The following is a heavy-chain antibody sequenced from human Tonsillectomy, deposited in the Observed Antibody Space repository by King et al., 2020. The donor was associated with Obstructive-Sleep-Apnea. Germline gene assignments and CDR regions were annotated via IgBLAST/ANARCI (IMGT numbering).Heavy chain of an antibody. J-gene: IGHJ4*02. CDR2: IKSKTDGGTT. CDR3: TTVPYYDSSGYPL. Sequence: VQPVESGGGLVKPGGSLRLSCAASGFSFSNAWMNWVRQAPGKGLEWVGRIKSKTDGGTTDYAAPVKGRFTISRDDSKNTLYLQMNSLKTEDTAVYYCTTVPYYDSSGYPLWGQGTLVTVSS. V-gene: IGHV3-15*01. CDR1: GFSFSNAW. D-gene: IGHD3-22*01.